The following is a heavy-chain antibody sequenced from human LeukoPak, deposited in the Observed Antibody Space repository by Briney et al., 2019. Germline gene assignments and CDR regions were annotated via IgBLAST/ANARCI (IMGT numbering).Heavy chain of an antibody. CDR1: GFTFSSYG. D-gene: IGHD3-16*01. CDR3: ANPPGDEFDY. Sequence: GRSLRLSCASSGFTFSSYGMHGVRQAPGKGLEWVAVISYDGSNKYYADYVKGRFTISRDNSKNTLYLQMNSLRAEDTAVYYCANPPGDEFDYWGQGTTVTVSS. CDR2: ISYDGSNK. V-gene: IGHV3-30*18. J-gene: IGHJ4*02.